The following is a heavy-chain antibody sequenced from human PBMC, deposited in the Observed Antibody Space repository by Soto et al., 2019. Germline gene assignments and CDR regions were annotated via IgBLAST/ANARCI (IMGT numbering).Heavy chain of an antibody. CDR1: GFTVSSNY. D-gene: IGHD7-27*01. Sequence: GGSLRLSCAASGFTVSSNYMSWVRQAPGKGLEWVSVIYSGGSTYYADSVKGRFTISRHNSKNTLYLQMNSLRAEDTAVYYCARDALTGYDAFDIWGQGIMVTVSS. CDR2: IYSGGST. J-gene: IGHJ3*02. V-gene: IGHV3-53*04. CDR3: ARDALTGYDAFDI.